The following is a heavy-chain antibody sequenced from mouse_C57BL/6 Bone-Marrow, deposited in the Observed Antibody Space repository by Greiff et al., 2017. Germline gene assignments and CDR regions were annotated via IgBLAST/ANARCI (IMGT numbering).Heavy chain of an antibody. V-gene: IGHV14-2*01. CDR1: GFNIKDYY. CDR2: IDPEDGET. J-gene: IGHJ3*01. Sequence: EVKVVESGAELVKPGASVKLSCTASGFNIKDYYMHWVKQRTEQGLEWIGRIDPEDGETKYAPKFQGKATITADTSSNTAYLQLSSLTSEDTAVYYCASHYYYGSSYGFAYWGQGTLVTVSA. D-gene: IGHD1-1*01. CDR3: ASHYYYGSSYGFAY.